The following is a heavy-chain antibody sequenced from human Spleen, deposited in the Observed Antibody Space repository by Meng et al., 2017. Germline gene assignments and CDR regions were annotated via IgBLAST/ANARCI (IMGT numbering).Heavy chain of an antibody. CDR1: GFIFSDYY. D-gene: IGHD5-18*01. V-gene: IGHV3-11*01. J-gene: IGHJ3*02. Sequence: GGSLRLSCAASGFIFSDYYMSWIRQAPGKGLEWVSYISSRGSAIYYADSVKGRFTISRDNVQNSLYLQMSSLRAEDTAVYYCAKHPQLWLPDAFDIWGQGTMVTVSS. CDR2: ISSRGSAI. CDR3: AKHPQLWLPDAFDI.